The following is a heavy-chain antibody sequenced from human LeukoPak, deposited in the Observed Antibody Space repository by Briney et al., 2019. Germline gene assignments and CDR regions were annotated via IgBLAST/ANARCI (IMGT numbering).Heavy chain of an antibody. Sequence: VASVKVSCKASGYTFTGYYMHWVRQAPGQGLEWMGWINPNSGGTNYAQKFQGRVTMTRDTSISTAYMELSRLRSDDTAVYYCARKRSVRGYSVWSDPWGQGTLVTVSS. V-gene: IGHV1-2*02. CDR3: ARKRSVRGYSVWSDP. D-gene: IGHD3-10*01. CDR2: INPNSGGT. CDR1: GYTFTGYY. J-gene: IGHJ5*02.